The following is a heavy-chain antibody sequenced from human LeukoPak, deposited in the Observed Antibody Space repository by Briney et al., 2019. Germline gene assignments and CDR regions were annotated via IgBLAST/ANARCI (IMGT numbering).Heavy chain of an antibody. Sequence: SVKVSCKASGGTFSSYAISWVRQAPGQGLEWMGRIIPILGITNYAQKFQGRVTITADKSTSTAYMELSSLRSEDTAVYYCARRADFDYWGQGTLVTVSS. CDR3: ARRADFDY. CDR1: GGTFSSYA. V-gene: IGHV1-69*04. CDR2: IIPILGIT. J-gene: IGHJ4*02.